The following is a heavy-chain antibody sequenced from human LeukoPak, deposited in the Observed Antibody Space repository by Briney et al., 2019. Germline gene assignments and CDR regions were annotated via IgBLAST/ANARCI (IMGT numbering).Heavy chain of an antibody. CDR3: ARDGWGLLRLFYY. J-gene: IGHJ4*02. Sequence: ATLSLTCAVYGGSFSGYYWSWIRQPPGKGLEWIGEINHSGSTNYNPSLKSRVTISVDTSKNQFSLKLSSVTAADTAVYYCARDGWGLLRLFYYWGQGTLVTVSS. D-gene: IGHD1-26*01. CDR2: INHSGST. CDR1: GGSFSGYY. V-gene: IGHV4-34*01.